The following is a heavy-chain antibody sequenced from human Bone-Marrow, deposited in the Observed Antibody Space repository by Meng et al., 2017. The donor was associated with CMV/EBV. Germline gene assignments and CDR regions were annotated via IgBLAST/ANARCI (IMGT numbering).Heavy chain of an antibody. CDR3: ARDRMVRGVANWFDP. CDR1: GGTFSSYA. CDR2: IIPIFGTA. J-gene: IGHJ5*02. V-gene: IGHV1-69*06. Sequence: SVKVSCKASGGTFSSYAISWVRQAPGQGLEWMGGIIPIFGTANYAQKFQGRVTITADKSTSTAYMELSSLRSEDTAVYYCARDRMVRGVANWFDPWARGPWSPSPQ. D-gene: IGHD3-10*01.